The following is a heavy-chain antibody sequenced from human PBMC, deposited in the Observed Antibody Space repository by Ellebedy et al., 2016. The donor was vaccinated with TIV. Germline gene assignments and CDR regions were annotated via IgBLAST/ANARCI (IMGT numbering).Heavy chain of an antibody. CDR1: GYTFTSYY. D-gene: IGHD1-1*01. V-gene: IGHV1-46*01. J-gene: IGHJ6*02. Sequence: ASVKVSCKASGYTFTSYYMHWVRQAPGHGLEWMGIINPSGGSTSYAQKFQGRVTMTRDTSTSTVYMELSSLRSEDTAVYYCARDLSVVQRSLYYYYGMDVWGQGTTVSVAS. CDR2: INPSGGST. CDR3: ARDLSVVQRSLYYYYGMDV.